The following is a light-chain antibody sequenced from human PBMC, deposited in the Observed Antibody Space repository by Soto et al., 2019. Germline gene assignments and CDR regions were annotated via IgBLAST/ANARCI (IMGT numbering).Light chain of an antibody. Sequence: EIVLTQSPATLSLSPGERATLSCRASQSVSSYLAWYQHKPGQAPRLLIYDASNRATGIPARFSGSGSGTDFTLTISSLEPEDVAVYYCQQRSNWPPRFTFGPGTKVDIK. CDR1: QSVSSY. J-gene: IGKJ3*01. V-gene: IGKV3-11*01. CDR2: DAS. CDR3: QQRSNWPPRFT.